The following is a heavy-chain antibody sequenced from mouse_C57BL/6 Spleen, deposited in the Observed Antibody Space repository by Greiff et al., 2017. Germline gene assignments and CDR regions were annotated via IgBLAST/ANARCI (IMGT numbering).Heavy chain of an antibody. D-gene: IGHD2-4*01. Sequence: ESGPGLVKPSQSLSLTCSVTGYSITSGYYWNWIRQFPGNKLEWMGYISYDGSNNYNPSLKNRISITRDTSKNQFFLKLNSVTTEDTATYYCARYDYDDEGYYYAMDYWGQGTSVTVSS. J-gene: IGHJ4*01. V-gene: IGHV3-6*01. CDR1: GYSITSGYY. CDR2: ISYDGSN. CDR3: ARYDYDDEGYYYAMDY.